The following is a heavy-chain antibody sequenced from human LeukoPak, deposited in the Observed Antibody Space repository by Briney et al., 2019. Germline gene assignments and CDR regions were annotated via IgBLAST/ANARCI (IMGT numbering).Heavy chain of an antibody. CDR3: ARHVYAALIVGASVHFDY. Sequence: PSEILSLTCTVSGGSISSSSYYWGWIRQPPWKGLEWIGSIYYSGSTYYNPSLKSRVTISVDTSKNQFSLKLSSVTAADTAVYYCARHVYAALIVGASVHFDYWGQGTLVTVSS. D-gene: IGHD1-26*01. V-gene: IGHV4-39*01. J-gene: IGHJ4*02. CDR1: GGSISSSSYY. CDR2: IYYSGST.